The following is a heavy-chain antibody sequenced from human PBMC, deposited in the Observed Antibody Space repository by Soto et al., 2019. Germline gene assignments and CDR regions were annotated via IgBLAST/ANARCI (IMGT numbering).Heavy chain of an antibody. Sequence: EVQLVESGGGLVQPGGSLRLSCAASGFTFSSYSMNWVRQAPGKGLEWVSYISSSSSTIYYADSVKGRFTISRDNAKNSLYLQMNSLRAEDTAVYYCARRGAMHLNYMDVWGKGTTVTVSS. V-gene: IGHV3-48*01. J-gene: IGHJ6*03. CDR1: GFTFSSYS. CDR3: ARRGAMHLNYMDV. D-gene: IGHD3-3*02. CDR2: ISSSSSTI.